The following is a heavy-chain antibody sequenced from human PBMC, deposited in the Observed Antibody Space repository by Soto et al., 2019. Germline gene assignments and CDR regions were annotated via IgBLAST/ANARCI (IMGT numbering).Heavy chain of an antibody. CDR1: GFTFSSYW. CDR3: ATVFSGLFGPL. V-gene: IGHV3-74*01. J-gene: IGHJ4*02. CDR2: SNSDGSST. Sequence: PGGSLRLSCAASGFTFSSYWMHWVRQAPGKGLVWVAHSNSDGSSTSYADSVKGRFTISRDNAKNTLYLQMNSLRAEDTAVYYCATVFSGLFGPLWGQGTLVTVSS. D-gene: IGHD2-21*01.